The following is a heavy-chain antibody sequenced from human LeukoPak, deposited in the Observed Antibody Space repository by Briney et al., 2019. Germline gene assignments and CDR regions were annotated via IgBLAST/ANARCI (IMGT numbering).Heavy chain of an antibody. Sequence: GGSLRLSCAASGFTFSNYGIHWVRQAPGKGLEWVAVIWYDGSNKYYADSVKGRFTISRDNSKNTLYLQMNSLRAEDTAMYYCARVQVAANTDYWYFDLWGRGTLVLVSS. CDR2: IWYDGSNK. CDR3: ARVQVAANTDYWYFDL. J-gene: IGHJ2*01. CDR1: GFTFSNYG. D-gene: IGHD6-6*01. V-gene: IGHV3-33*01.